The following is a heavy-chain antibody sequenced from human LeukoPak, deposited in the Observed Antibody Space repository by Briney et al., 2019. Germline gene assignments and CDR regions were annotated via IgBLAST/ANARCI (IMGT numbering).Heavy chain of an antibody. CDR2: ISGGGGST. CDR3: AKVQTYYYGSGSFADY. Sequence: GSLRLSCAASGFTFSTYAMSWVRQPPGKGLEWVSPISGGGGSTYYADSVKGRFTVSRDNSKNTLYLQMDSLRADDTAIYYCAKVQTYYYGSGSFADYWGQGTLVIVSS. V-gene: IGHV3-23*01. J-gene: IGHJ4*02. CDR1: GFTFSTYA. D-gene: IGHD3-10*01.